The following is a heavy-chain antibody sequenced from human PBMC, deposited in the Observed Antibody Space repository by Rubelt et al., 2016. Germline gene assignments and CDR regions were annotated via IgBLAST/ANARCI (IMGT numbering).Heavy chain of an antibody. CDR1: GGSISSSSYY. CDR3: ARHDTGSFLFDF. CDR2: INYSGST. V-gene: IGHV4-39*07. Sequence: QLQLQESGPGLVKPSETLSLTCIVSGGSISSSSYYWGWIRQPPGKGLEWIGSINYSGSTYYNPSLKSRVTISVDTSKKQISRKLSSVTAADTAVDYCARHDTGSFLFDFWGQGTPVTVSS. D-gene: IGHD1-26*01. J-gene: IGHJ4*02.